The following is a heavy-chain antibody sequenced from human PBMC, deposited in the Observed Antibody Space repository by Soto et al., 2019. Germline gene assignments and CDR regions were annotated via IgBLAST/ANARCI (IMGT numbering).Heavy chain of an antibody. Sequence: PGVSLKISWKGSGYSFTSYWIGWMRQMPGKGLEWMGIIYPGDSDTRYSPSFQGQVTISADKSISTAYLQWSSLKASDTAMYYCARLSGYSSGRVDYWGHGTLVTVSS. CDR2: IYPGDSDT. CDR3: ARLSGYSSGRVDY. V-gene: IGHV5-51*01. CDR1: GYSFTSYW. J-gene: IGHJ4*01. D-gene: IGHD5-18*01.